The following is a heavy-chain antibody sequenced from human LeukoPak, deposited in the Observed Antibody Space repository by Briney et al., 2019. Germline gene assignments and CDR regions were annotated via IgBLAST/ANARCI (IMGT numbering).Heavy chain of an antibody. D-gene: IGHD2-21*02. CDR2: INHSGST. CDR1: GGSFSGYY. J-gene: IGHJ6*02. CDR3: AASSRFVVVTAIRYYYYGMDV. V-gene: IGHV4-34*01. Sequence: SGTLSLTCAVYGGSFSGYYWSWIRQPPGKGLEWIGEINHSGSTNYNPSLKSRVTISVDTSKNQFSLKLSSVTAADTAVYYCAASSRFVVVTAIRYYYYGMDVWGQGTTVTVSS.